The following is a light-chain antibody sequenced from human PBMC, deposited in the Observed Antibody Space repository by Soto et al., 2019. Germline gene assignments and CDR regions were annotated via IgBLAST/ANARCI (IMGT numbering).Light chain of an antibody. J-gene: IGLJ2*01. V-gene: IGLV4-69*01. Sequence: QLVLTQSPSASASLGASVKLTCTLSSGHSNYAIAWHQQQPEKGPRYLMKVNSDGSHNKGDGIPDRFSGSSSGAERYLTISSLQSEDEADYYCQTWGTGIVVFAGGTKLTVL. CDR3: QTWGTGIVV. CDR2: VNSDGSH. CDR1: SGHSNYA.